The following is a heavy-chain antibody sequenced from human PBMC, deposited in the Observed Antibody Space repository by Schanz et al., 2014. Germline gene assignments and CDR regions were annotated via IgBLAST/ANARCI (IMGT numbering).Heavy chain of an antibody. CDR2: IYYSGST. J-gene: IGHJ4*02. Sequence: QVQLQESGPGLVKPSETLSLTCTVSGGSINSYYWTWIRQPPGKGLEWIGYIYYSGSTNYNPSLRSRVTILVDTSKNQISLRLRSVTEADTAVYYCARDGLGADYWGQGTLVTVSA. CDR3: ARDGLGADY. CDR1: GGSINSYY. V-gene: IGHV4-59*01.